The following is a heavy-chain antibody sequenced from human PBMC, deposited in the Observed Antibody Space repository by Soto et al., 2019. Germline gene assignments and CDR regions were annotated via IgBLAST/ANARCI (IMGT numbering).Heavy chain of an antibody. Sequence: ASVKVSCKASGYTFTSYAMHWVRQAPGQRLEWMGWINAGNGNTKYSQKFQGRVTITRDTSASTAYMELSSLRSEDTAVYYCASGIPGIAVAGDFDYWGQGTLVTVSS. D-gene: IGHD6-19*01. V-gene: IGHV1-3*01. J-gene: IGHJ4*02. CDR3: ASGIPGIAVAGDFDY. CDR1: GYTFTSYA. CDR2: INAGNGNT.